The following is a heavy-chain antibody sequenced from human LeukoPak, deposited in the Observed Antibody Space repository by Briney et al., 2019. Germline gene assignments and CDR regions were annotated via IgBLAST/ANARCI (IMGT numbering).Heavy chain of an antibody. CDR2: IYTSGST. J-gene: IGHJ6*03. Sequence: SETLSLTCTVSGGSISSYYWSWIRQPAGKGLEWIGRIYTSGSTKYNPSLKSRVTMSVDTSKNQSSLKLSSVTAADTAVYYCAREQGKLLGVLYYYYMDVWGKGTTVTVSS. D-gene: IGHD3-16*01. V-gene: IGHV4-4*07. CDR3: AREQGKLLGVLYYYYMDV. CDR1: GGSISSYY.